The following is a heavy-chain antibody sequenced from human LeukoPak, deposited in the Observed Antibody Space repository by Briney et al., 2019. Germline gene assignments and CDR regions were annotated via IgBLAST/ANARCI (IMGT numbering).Heavy chain of an antibody. J-gene: IGHJ4*02. CDR1: GYTFSNFG. Sequence: ASVKVSCKASGYTFSNFGINWVRQAPGQGLEWMGWISGNDDNPNYAQKFQGRVTMTRDTSITTAYMELSRLTSDDTAFYYCARWDPTYGLAAPITSNYYWGQGTLVAVSS. D-gene: IGHD3-10*01. CDR3: ARWDPTYGLAAPITSNYY. V-gene: IGHV1-18*01. CDR2: ISGNDDNP.